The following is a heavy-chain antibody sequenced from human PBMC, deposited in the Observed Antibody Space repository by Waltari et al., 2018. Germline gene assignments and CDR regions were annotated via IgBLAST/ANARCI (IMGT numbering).Heavy chain of an antibody. D-gene: IGHD2-15*01. CDR1: GFTFSSYS. CDR2: ISTRSSYI. V-gene: IGHV3-21*01. Sequence: EVQLVESGGGLVKPGGSLRLSCAASGFTFSSYSMNWVRQAPGKGLEWVSSISTRSSYIYYADSVKGRFTISRDNAKNSLYLQMNSLRAEDTAVYYCARGRFCSGGSCHHYFDYWGQGTLVTVSS. CDR3: ARGRFCSGGSCHHYFDY. J-gene: IGHJ4*02.